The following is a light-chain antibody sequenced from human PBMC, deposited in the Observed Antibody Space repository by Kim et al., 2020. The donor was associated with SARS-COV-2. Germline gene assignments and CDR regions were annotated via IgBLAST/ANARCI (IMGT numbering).Light chain of an antibody. CDR3: AAWDDSLNGYWV. CDR2: SNV. V-gene: IGLV1-44*01. CDR1: SSNIGSNP. Sequence: QSMLTQPPSASGTPGQRVTISCSGSSSNIGSNPVNWYQQIPGSAPKLLIYSNVERPSGVPDRFSGSKSGTSASLAISGLQSEDEADYHCAAWDDSLNGYWVFGGGTQLTVL. J-gene: IGLJ3*02.